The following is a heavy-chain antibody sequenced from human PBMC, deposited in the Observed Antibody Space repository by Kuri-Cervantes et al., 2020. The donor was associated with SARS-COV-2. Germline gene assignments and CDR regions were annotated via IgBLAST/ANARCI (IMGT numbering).Heavy chain of an antibody. J-gene: IGHJ4*02. D-gene: IGHD3-3*01. Sequence: GESLKISCAASGFTFDDYGMSWVRQAPGKGLEWVSGINWNGGSTGYADSVKGRFTIPRDNSKNTLYLQMNSLRAEDTAVYYCAKDFWSGYYYFDYWGQGTLVTVSS. V-gene: IGHV3-20*04. CDR1: GFTFDDYG. CDR2: INWNGGST. CDR3: AKDFWSGYYYFDY.